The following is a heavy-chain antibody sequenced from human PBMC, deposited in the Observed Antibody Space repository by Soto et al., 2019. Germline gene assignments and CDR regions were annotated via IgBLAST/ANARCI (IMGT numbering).Heavy chain of an antibody. CDR3: AREYTAWPLAYGLDV. D-gene: IGHD2-2*02. Sequence: TGGSLRLSCVGSGFTFSTYSINWVRQAPGKGLEWVSSISSRSDIYYADSVKGRFTISRDNAKNSVSLQMNSLRAEDTAVYYCAREYTAWPLAYGLDVWGQGTTVTVSS. CDR1: GFTFSTYS. CDR2: ISSRSDI. V-gene: IGHV3-21*01. J-gene: IGHJ6*02.